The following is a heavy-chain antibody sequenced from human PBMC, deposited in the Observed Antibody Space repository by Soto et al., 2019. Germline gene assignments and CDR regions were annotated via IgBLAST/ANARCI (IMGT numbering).Heavy chain of an antibody. CDR1: GFTFTSYC. Sequence: GESLKISCKGSGFTFTSYCINWVRQMPGKGLEWMGRVEPKDSYTNYSPSFQGHVTISPDKSVSTAYLKWSSLKAPDTAIYYCARHKSGGGSYPFDYWGQGTLVTVSS. V-gene: IGHV5-10-1*01. D-gene: IGHD2-21*01. CDR3: ARHKSGGGSYPFDY. CDR2: VEPKDSYT. J-gene: IGHJ4*02.